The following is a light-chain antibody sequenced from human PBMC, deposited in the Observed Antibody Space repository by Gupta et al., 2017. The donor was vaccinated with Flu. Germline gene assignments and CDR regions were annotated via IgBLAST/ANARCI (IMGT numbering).Light chain of an antibody. CDR3: QSYDSSNWV. Sequence: TRTIPCTGSSGGVASKDVQWYQRRPGSPPNTVIFGDNQRPSGVPDRFSGSIDSSSDTPSLTISGLKTEDEADFNCQSYDSSNWVFGGGTKLTVL. V-gene: IGLV6-57*02. CDR2: GDN. CDR1: SGGVASKD. J-gene: IGLJ3*02.